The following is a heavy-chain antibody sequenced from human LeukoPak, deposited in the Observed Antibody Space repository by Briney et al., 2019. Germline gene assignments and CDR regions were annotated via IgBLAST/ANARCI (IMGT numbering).Heavy chain of an antibody. CDR2: IGTIGDT. J-gene: IGHJ6*03. CDR1: GFTFSTYD. Sequence: PGGSLRLSCAASGFTFSTYDMHWVRQVSGKGLEWVSSIGTIGDTFYPGSVKGRFTISRENAKNSLYLQMNGLRAGDTAVYYCARATVIGNAPVPGYMEVWGKGTTVTVSS. D-gene: IGHD2-21*01. V-gene: IGHV3-13*04. CDR3: ARATVIGNAPVPGYMEV.